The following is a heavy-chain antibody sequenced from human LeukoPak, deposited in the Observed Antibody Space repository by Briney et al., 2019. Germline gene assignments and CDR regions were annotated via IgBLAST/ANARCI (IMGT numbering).Heavy chain of an antibody. CDR2: INNDASST. CDR3: ASLVVTDNWAFDI. V-gene: IGHV3-74*01. D-gene: IGHD2-21*02. CDR1: GFTFSSYW. J-gene: IGHJ3*02. Sequence: GGSLRLSCAASGFTFSSYWMHWVRQAPGEGLVWVSRINNDASSTSYADSVKGRFTISRDNAKNTLYLQMNSLRAGDTDVYYCASLVVTDNWAFDIWGQGTMVIVSS.